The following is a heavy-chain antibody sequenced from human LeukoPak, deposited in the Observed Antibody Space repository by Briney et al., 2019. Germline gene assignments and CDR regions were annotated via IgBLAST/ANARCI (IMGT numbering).Heavy chain of an antibody. D-gene: IGHD3-22*01. CDR2: ISYDGSNK. Sequence: GGSLRLSCAASGFTFSSYAMHWVRQAPGKGLEWVAVISYDGSNKYYADSVKGRFTISRDSSKNTLYLQMNSLRAEDTAVYYCARDDYYDSSGYYYINYFDYWGQGTLATVSS. V-gene: IGHV3-30-3*01. CDR1: GFTFSSYA. J-gene: IGHJ4*02. CDR3: ARDDYYDSSGYYYINYFDY.